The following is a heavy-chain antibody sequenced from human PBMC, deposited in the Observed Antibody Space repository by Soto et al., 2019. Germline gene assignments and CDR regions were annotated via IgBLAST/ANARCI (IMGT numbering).Heavy chain of an antibody. J-gene: IGHJ5*02. D-gene: IGHD2-15*01. CDR1: GFTFSSYG. CDR3: AKDPQRKDMMPSRPGATGFDP. CDR2: ISYDGSNK. Sequence: GGSLRLSCAASGFTFSSYGMHWVRQAPGKGLEWVAVISYDGSNKYYADSVKGRFTISRDNSKNTLYLQMKSLRAEETAVYYCAKDPQRKDMMPSRPGATGFDPWGQGTLVTVSS. V-gene: IGHV3-30*18.